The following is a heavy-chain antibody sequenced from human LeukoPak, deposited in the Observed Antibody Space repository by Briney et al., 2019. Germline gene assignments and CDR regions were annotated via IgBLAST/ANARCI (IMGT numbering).Heavy chain of an antibody. V-gene: IGHV5-51*01. J-gene: IGHJ6*04. Sequence: GESLKISCKGSGYSFTSYWIGWVRQMPGKGLEWMGIIYPGDSDSSYSPYFQGQFTLSADKSSSTDYLQWSSLKASDTAMYYCARQNRTWSALSYYGMDVWGKGTPVTVSS. CDR3: ARQNRTWSALSYYGMDV. D-gene: IGHD6-13*01. CDR2: IYPGDSDS. CDR1: GYSFTSYW.